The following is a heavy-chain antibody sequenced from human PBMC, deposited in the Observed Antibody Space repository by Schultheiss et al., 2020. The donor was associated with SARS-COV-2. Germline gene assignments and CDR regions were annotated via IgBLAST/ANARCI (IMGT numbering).Heavy chain of an antibody. D-gene: IGHD4-23*01. V-gene: IGHV4-4*02. CDR3: ARVPYGGNSEFDY. CDR2: IYYSGST. CDR1: GGSISSSNW. J-gene: IGHJ4*02. Sequence: SETLSLTCAVSGGSISSSNWWSWVRQPPGKGLEWIGSIYYSGSTYYNPSLKSRVTISVDTSKNQFSLKLSSVTAADTAVYYCARVPYGGNSEFDYWGQGTLVTVSS.